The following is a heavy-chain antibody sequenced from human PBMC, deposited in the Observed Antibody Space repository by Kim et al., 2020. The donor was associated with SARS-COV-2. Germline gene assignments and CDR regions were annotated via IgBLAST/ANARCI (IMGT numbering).Heavy chain of an antibody. CDR1: GYTFTSYD. CDR2: MNPNSGNT. J-gene: IGHJ4*02. V-gene: IGHV1-8*01. CDR3: ARGPFLEWLLFSTNKRQRNTSFDY. D-gene: IGHD3-3*01. Sequence: ASVKVSCKASGYTFTSYDINWVRQATGQGLEWMGWMNPNSGNTGYAQKFQGRVTMTRNTSISTAYMELSSLRSEDTAVYYCARGPFLEWLLFSTNKRQRNTSFDYWGQGTLVTVSS.